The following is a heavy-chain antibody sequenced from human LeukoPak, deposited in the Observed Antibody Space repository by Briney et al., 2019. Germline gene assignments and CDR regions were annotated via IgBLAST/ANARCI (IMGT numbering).Heavy chain of an antibody. J-gene: IGHJ4*02. D-gene: IGHD3-22*01. CDR2: ISYDGSNK. Sequence: PGGSLRLSCAASGFTFSSYGMHWVRQAPGKGLEWVAVISYDGSNKYYADSVKGRFTISRDNSKNTLYLQMNSLRAEDTAVYYCANEPDSSGYRPGYWGQGTLVTVSS. CDR1: GFTFSSYG. CDR3: ANEPDSSGYRPGY. V-gene: IGHV3-30*18.